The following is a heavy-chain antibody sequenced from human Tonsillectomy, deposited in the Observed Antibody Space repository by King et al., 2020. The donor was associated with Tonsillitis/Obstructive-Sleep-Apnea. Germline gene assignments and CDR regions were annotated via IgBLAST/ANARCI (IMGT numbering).Heavy chain of an antibody. CDR1: GFTFSSYA. Sequence: VQLVESGGGVVQPGRSLRLSCAASGFTFSSYAMHWVRQAPGKGLEWVAVISYDGSNKYYADSVKGRFTISRDNSKNTLYLQMNSLRAEDTAVYYCASPGDSSSWYYHNYYYGMDVWGQGTTVTVSS. CDR3: ASPGDSSSWYYHNYYYGMDV. V-gene: IGHV3-30*04. D-gene: IGHD6-13*01. J-gene: IGHJ6*02. CDR2: ISYDGSNK.